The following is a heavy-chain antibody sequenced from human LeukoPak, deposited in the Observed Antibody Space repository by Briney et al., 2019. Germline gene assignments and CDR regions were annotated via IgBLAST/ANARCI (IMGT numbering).Heavy chain of an antibody. CDR2: AYYSGHT. CDR3: ARIHYYESLDY. J-gene: IGHJ4*02. D-gene: IGHD3-22*01. Sequence: PSETLSLTCTVSGASVSSSNYYWGWIRRPPGKGLEWIGTAYYSGHTYYNPSLKSRISISVDTTKNQFSLKVTSVTAADTAVYYCARIHYYESLDYWGQGILVTVSS. CDR1: GASVSSSNYY. V-gene: IGHV4-39*01.